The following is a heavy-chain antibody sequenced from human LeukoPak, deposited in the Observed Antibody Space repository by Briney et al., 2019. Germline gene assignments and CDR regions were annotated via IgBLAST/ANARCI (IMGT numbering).Heavy chain of an antibody. CDR3: ARGLRCSSTSCYEFDP. V-gene: IGHV1-8*03. CDR2: MNPNSGNT. D-gene: IGHD2-2*01. J-gene: IGHJ5*02. Sequence: ASVKVSCKASGYTFTSYDINWVRQAPGQGLEWMGWMNPNSGNTGYAQKFQGRVTITRNTSISTAYMELSSLRSEDTAVYYCARGLRCSSTSCYEFDPWGQGTLVTVSS. CDR1: GYTFTSYD.